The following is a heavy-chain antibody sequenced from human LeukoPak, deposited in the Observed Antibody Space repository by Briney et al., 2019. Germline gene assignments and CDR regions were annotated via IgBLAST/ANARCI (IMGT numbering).Heavy chain of an antibody. Sequence: SQTLSLTCTVSGGSISSGGYYWSWIRQHPGKGLEWIGYIYFSGCTYYNPSLKSRVIISVDTSKNQFSLKLSSVTAADTAVYYCARDSGGDHRFYDYWGQGTLVTVSS. CDR3: ARDSGGDHRFYDY. V-gene: IGHV4-31*03. CDR2: IYFSGCT. CDR1: GGSISSGGYY. J-gene: IGHJ4*02. D-gene: IGHD3-10*01.